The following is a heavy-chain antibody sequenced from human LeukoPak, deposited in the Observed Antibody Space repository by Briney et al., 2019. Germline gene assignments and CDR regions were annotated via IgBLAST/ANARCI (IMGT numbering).Heavy chain of an antibody. D-gene: IGHD3-16*01. CDR3: AKHRPPYYEGDVFDV. CDR1: GFIFRSYA. J-gene: IGHJ3*01. Sequence: GGSLKLSCAASGFIFRSYAMNWVRQSPGKGLEWVAGISDSGDRKDYADSVKGRFAISRDNSKNTLSLQMNSLRVEDTALYYCAKHRPPYYEGDVFDVWGQGTMVTVSS. CDR2: ISDSGDRK. V-gene: IGHV3-23*01.